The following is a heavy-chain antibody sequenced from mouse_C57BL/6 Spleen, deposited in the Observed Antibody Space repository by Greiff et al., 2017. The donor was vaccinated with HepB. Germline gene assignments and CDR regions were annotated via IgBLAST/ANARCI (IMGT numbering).Heavy chain of an antibody. V-gene: IGHV1-76*01. CDR1: GYTFTDYY. CDR2: IYPGSGNT. D-gene: IGHD1-1*01. CDR3: AIDYYGSSYGYFDV. Sequence: VQLVESGAELVRPGASVKLSCKASGYTFTDYYINWVKQRPGQGLEWIARIYPGSGNTYYNEKFKGKATLTAEKSSSTAYMQLSSLTSEDSAVYFCAIDYYGSSYGYFDVWGTGTTVTVSS. J-gene: IGHJ1*03.